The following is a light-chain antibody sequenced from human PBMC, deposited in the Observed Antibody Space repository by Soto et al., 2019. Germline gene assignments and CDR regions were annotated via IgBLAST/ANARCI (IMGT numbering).Light chain of an antibody. J-gene: IGKJ1*01. CDR1: QGIRNE. CDR2: AAS. CDR3: LQDYNYPRT. V-gene: IGKV1-6*02. Sequence: AIQLTQSPSSLSASVGERVTITCRASQGIRNELGWYQQKPGEAPKFLIYAASTLQSGVPSRFSGTGSGTDFTLTISRLQPEDFETYYCLQDYNYPRTFGQGTKVDIK.